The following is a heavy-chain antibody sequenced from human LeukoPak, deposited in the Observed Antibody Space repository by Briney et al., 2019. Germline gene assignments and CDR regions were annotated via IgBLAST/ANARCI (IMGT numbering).Heavy chain of an antibody. V-gene: IGHV4-39*01. CDR2: IYYTGST. CDR3: ARLNPLGDYSLEH. J-gene: IGHJ5*02. CDR1: GGSMSSNY. Sequence: SETLSLTCTVSGGSMSSNYWGWIRQPPGKGLEWIGSIYYTGSTSYNPSLKTRVTISVDTSKSLFSLKLTSVTAADTAVYYCARLNPLGDYSLEHWGQGAPVTVSS. D-gene: IGHD4-17*01.